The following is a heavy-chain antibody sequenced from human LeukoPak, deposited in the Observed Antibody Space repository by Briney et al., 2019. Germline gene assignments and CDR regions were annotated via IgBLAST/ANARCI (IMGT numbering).Heavy chain of an antibody. Sequence: PGGPLRLSCAASGFTFSSHWMNWLRHAPGKGLVWVSRINIDGSSTDYADSVKGRFTISRDNAKNTLYLQMNSLRAEDTAVYYCARRNGMDVWGQGTTVTVSS. CDR1: GFTFSSHW. J-gene: IGHJ6*02. CDR3: ARRNGMDV. V-gene: IGHV3-74*01. CDR2: INIDGSST.